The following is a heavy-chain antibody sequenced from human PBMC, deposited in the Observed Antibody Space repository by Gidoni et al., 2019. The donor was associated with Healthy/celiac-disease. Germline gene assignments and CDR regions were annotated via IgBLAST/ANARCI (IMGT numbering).Heavy chain of an antibody. CDR1: GFAFADYA. CDR2: ISWNSGSI. CDR3: AKDLYSSGWGPDADAFDI. J-gene: IGHJ3*02. D-gene: IGHD6-19*01. Sequence: EVQLVESGGGLVQPGRSLRLSCAASGFAFADYARHWVRQAAGKGLEWVSGISWNSGSIGYADSVKGRFTISRDNAKNSLYLQMNSLRAEDTALYYCAKDLYSSGWGPDADAFDIWGQGTMVTVSS. V-gene: IGHV3-9*01.